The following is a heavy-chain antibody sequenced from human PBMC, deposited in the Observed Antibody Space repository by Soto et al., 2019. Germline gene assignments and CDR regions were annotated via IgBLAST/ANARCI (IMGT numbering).Heavy chain of an antibody. CDR3: ARGGDDYSNYEYYFDY. CDR1: GYTFTGYY. J-gene: IGHJ4*02. V-gene: IGHV1-2*02. D-gene: IGHD4-4*01. Sequence: QVQLVQSGAEVKKPGASVKVSCKASGYTFTGYYMHWVRQAPGQGLEWMGWINPNSGGTNYAQKFQGGVTMTRDTSISTAYMELSRLRSDDTAVYYCARGGDDYSNYEYYFDYWGQGTLVTVSS. CDR2: INPNSGGT.